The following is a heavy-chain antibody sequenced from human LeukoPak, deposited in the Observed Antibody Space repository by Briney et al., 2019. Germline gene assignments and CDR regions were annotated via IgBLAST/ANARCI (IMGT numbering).Heavy chain of an antibody. J-gene: IGHJ4*02. CDR3: ARFRGYYGGNYLDY. CDR1: GFTFSSYA. D-gene: IGHD4-23*01. V-gene: IGHV3-64*01. CDR2: ISSNGGST. Sequence: GGSLRLSCAASGFTFSSYAMHWVRQAPGKGLEYVSAISSNGGSTYYANSVKGRFTISRDNSKNTLYLQMGSLRAEDMAVYYCARFRGYYGGNYLDYWGREPRVTVSS.